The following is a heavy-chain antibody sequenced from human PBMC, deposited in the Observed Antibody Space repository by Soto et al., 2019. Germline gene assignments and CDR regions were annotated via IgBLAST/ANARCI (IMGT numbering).Heavy chain of an antibody. CDR3: ARDEDI. CDR1: GHPFNNYK. CDR2: IHSVDGNT. Sequence: QVQVVQSGPEVKKPGASVKVSCKASGHPFNNYKIHCVRQAPGQGLEWLGWIHSVDGNTKYSERLQGRVTITWDTSASTAYMDLTSLRSEDTAVYYCARDEDIWGQGTLVTGSS. V-gene: IGHV1-3*01. J-gene: IGHJ4*02.